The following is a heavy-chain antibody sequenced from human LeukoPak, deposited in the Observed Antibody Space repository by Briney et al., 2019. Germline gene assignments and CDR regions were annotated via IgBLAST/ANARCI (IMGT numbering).Heavy chain of an antibody. V-gene: IGHV3-11*06. Sequence: PGGSLRLSCAASGFTFSDHYMSWIRQAPGKGLEWVSSISSSSSYIYYADSVKGRFTISRDNAKNSLYLQMNSLRAEDTAVYYCARGWGFRSYFDYWGQGTLVTVSS. CDR3: ARGWGFRSYFDY. J-gene: IGHJ4*02. CDR1: GFTFSDHY. CDR2: ISSSSSYI. D-gene: IGHD7-27*01.